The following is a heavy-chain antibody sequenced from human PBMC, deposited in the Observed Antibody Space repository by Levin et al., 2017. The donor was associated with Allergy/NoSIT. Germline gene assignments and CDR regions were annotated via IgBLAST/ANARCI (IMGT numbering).Heavy chain of an antibody. D-gene: IGHD6-13*01. CDR3: AAVLKDQLGEAGYYGMDV. J-gene: IGHJ6*02. CDR2: IVVGSGYA. CDR1: RFTFSRSV. V-gene: IGHV1-58*01. Sequence: ASVKVSCKASRFTFSRSVVQWVRLARGPRLEWIGWIVVGSGYANKAQKFQERVTITRDMSTSTVYMELSSLRSEDTAVYYCAAVLKDQLGEAGYYGMDVWGQGTTVTVSS.